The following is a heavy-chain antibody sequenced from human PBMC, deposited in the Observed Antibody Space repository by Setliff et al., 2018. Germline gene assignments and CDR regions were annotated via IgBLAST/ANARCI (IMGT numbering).Heavy chain of an antibody. Sequence: ASVKVSCKASGYSFTNYDINWVRQVTGQGLEWLGWIDTNSGTTGRAQKFQDRVTMTRDPSITTAYMELSSLRSDDSAVYYCARGYCNTTTCSTSPQYYYLDVWDKGTTVTVSS. CDR3: ARGYCNTTTCSTSPQYYYLDV. CDR2: IDTNSGTT. CDR1: GYSFTNYD. D-gene: IGHD2-2*02. J-gene: IGHJ6*03. V-gene: IGHV1-8*02.